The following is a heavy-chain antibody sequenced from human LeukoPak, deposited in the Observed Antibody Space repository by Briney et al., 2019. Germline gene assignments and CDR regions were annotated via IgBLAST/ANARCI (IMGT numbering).Heavy chain of an antibody. CDR1: GGSFSGYY. CDR2: INHSGST. Sequence: SETLSLTCAVYGGSFSGYYWSWIRQPPGKGLEWIGEINHSGSTNYNPSLKSRVTISVDTSKNQFSLKLSSVTAADTAVYYCARAVAGTAYWYFDLWGRGTLVTVSS. CDR3: ARAVAGTAYWYFDL. D-gene: IGHD6-19*01. J-gene: IGHJ2*01. V-gene: IGHV4-34*01.